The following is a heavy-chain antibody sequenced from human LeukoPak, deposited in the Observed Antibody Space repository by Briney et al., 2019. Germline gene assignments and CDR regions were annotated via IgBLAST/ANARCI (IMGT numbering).Heavy chain of an antibody. CDR2: IGSNGGST. Sequence: GGSLRLSCAASGFTFSSDAMHWVRQAPGKRLEYVSAIGSNGGSTYYANSVKGRFTISRDNSKNTLYLQVGSLRAEDMAVYYCARDRGIWFGELSANYYYYGMDVWGQGTTVTVSS. CDR1: GFTFSSDA. J-gene: IGHJ6*02. CDR3: ARDRGIWFGELSANYYYYGMDV. D-gene: IGHD3-10*01. V-gene: IGHV3-64*01.